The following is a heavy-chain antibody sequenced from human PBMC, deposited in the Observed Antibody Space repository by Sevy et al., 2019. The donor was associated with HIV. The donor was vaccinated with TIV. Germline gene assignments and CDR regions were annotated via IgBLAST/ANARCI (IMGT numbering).Heavy chain of an antibody. Sequence: GGYLRLSCAASGFIFSSYSMSWVRQAPGKGLEWVSTISDSGGRTSYADSVQGRFTISIDNSNKTLYLQVNSLRAEDTAVYYCARLLPAEVRGMDVWGQGTTVTVSS. CDR3: ARLLPAEVRGMDV. CDR2: ISDSGGRT. V-gene: IGHV3-23*01. J-gene: IGHJ6*02. CDR1: GFIFSSYS. D-gene: IGHD2-2*01.